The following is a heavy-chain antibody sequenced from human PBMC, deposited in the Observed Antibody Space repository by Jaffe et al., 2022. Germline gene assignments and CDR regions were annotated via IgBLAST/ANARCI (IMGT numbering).Heavy chain of an antibody. J-gene: IGHJ6*03. D-gene: IGHD3-9*01. CDR2: ISWNSGSI. CDR1: GFTFDDYA. CDR3: AKDQGPYYDILTGYYTAGDYYYYMDV. Sequence: EVQLVESGGGLVQPGRSLRLSCAASGFTFDDYAMHWVRQAPGKGLEWVSGISWNSGSIGYADSVKGRFTISRDNAKNSLYLQMNSLRAEDTALYYCAKDQGPYYDILTGYYTAGDYYYYMDVWGKGTTVTVSS. V-gene: IGHV3-9*01.